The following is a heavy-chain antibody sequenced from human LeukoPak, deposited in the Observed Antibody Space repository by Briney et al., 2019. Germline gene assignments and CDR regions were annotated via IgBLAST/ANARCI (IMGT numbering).Heavy chain of an antibody. CDR3: ARDREVFGRDGKGSDY. CDR2: INEGGGQE. Sequence: GSLRLSCAASGFAFSGYWLTWVRQAPGKGLEWLASINEGGGQENYLGSVRGRFTISRDNTENSLYLQMNSLRAEDTAVYYCARDREVFGRDGKGSDYWGQGTLVTVSS. D-gene: IGHD3-10*01. J-gene: IGHJ4*02. CDR1: GFAFSGYW. V-gene: IGHV3-7*03.